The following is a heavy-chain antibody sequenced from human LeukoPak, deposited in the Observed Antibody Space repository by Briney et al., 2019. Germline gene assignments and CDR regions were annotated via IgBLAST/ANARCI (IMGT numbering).Heavy chain of an antibody. CDR3: ARDPYYDILTGYYSGGAYYGMDV. V-gene: IGHV3-30-3*01. CDR2: ISYDGSNK. Sequence: GRSLRLSCAASGFTFSSYAMHWVRQAPGKGLEWVAVISYDGSNKYYADSVKGRVTISRDNSKNTLYLQMNSLRAEDTAVYYCARDPYYDILTGYYSGGAYYGMDVWGQGTTVTVSS. CDR1: GFTFSSYA. D-gene: IGHD3-9*01. J-gene: IGHJ6*02.